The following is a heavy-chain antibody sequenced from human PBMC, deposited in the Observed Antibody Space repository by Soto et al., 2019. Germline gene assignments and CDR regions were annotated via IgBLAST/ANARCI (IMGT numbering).Heavy chain of an antibody. D-gene: IGHD1-1*01. CDR2: MSHSGGT. J-gene: IGHJ3*02. Sequence: QVQLQQWGAGLLKPSETPSLTCAVFGGSVNSGNYYWSWIRQAPGKGLEWIGEMSHSGGTHFNPSLKSRVTISVDTSKNQFSLKMSSVTAADTALYYCARVERGTATTVVDAFDIWGPGTMVTVSS. V-gene: IGHV4-34*01. CDR3: ARVERGTATTVVDAFDI. CDR1: GGSVNSGNYY.